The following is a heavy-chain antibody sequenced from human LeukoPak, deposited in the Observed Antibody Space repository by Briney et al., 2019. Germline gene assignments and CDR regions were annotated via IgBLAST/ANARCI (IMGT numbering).Heavy chain of an antibody. Sequence: PGGSLRLSCAASGFIFYDYAMHWVRQVPGKGLEWVSGISWNSGSVGYAASVKGRFTISRDSAKNSLFLQMNTLRAEDTALYYCVKTARRLRSGEFDSWGQGTLVTVSS. CDR1: GFIFYDYA. CDR3: VKTARRLRSGEFDS. J-gene: IGHJ5*01. CDR2: ISWNSGSV. V-gene: IGHV3-9*01. D-gene: IGHD3-16*01.